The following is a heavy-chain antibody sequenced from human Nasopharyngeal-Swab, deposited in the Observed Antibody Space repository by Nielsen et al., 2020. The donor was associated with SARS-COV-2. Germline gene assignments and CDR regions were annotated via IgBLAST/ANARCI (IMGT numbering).Heavy chain of an antibody. V-gene: IGHV3-74*01. CDR3: AKVGSGGWFGELLLFDY. CDR2: IDEYGSIT. J-gene: IGHJ4*02. Sequence: GESLKISCAASGYTFSSYWMHWVRQVPGKGLVWVSRIDEYGSITDYADSVKGRFTISRDNAKNTLYLQMNSLRAEDTAVYYCAKVGSGGWFGELLLFDYWGQGTLVTVSS. CDR1: GYTFSSYW. D-gene: IGHD3-10*01.